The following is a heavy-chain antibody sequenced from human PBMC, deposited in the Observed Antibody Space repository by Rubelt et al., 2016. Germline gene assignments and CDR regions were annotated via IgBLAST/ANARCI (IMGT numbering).Heavy chain of an antibody. CDR1: GDTFSGYY. CDR2: INANSGAT. J-gene: IGHJ4*02. CDR3: ARSYTSDLDY. Sequence: QLMQSGAEVKKPGASVRVSCKASGDTFSGYYVHWVRQAPGQGLEWWGWINANSGATKYSPRFQGRDPLSRDTPVTRAYMELSGLRSDDTAVYYCARSYTSDLDYWGQGTLVTVSS. D-gene: IGHD2-2*02. V-gene: IGHV1-2*02.